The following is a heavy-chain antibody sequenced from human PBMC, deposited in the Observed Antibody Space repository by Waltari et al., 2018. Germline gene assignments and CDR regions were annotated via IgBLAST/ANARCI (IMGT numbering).Heavy chain of an antibody. D-gene: IGHD1-26*01. V-gene: IGHV4-4*02. CDR1: GSPTSGSPW. CDR2: ISLSGSN. Sequence: QVQLQESGPGLVKPSGPLSPTGASPGSPTSGSPWWNWVRQPPGKGLEWIGEISLSGSNNFNPSLKSRVIISLDKSKTQFALRLSSVTAADTAVYYCARRSGSYFDSWGQGAPVTVSS. J-gene: IGHJ4*03. CDR3: ARRSGSYFDS.